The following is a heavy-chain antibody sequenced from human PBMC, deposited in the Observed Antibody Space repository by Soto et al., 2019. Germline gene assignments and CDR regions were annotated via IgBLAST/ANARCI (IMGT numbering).Heavy chain of an antibody. CDR1: GFTFSSYE. Sequence: GSLRLSCSASGFTFSSYEMNWVRQAPGKGLEWVSYISSSGSTIYYADSVKGRFTISRDNAKNSLYLQMNSLRAEDTAVYYCARVHRSSRGVWGYYYGMDVWGQGTTVTVPS. CDR2: ISSSGSTI. CDR3: ARVHRSSRGVWGYYYGMDV. V-gene: IGHV3-48*03. J-gene: IGHJ6*02. D-gene: IGHD6-6*01.